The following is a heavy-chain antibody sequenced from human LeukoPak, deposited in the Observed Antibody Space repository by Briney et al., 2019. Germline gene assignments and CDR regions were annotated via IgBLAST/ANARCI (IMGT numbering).Heavy chain of an antibody. Sequence: GASVKVSCKASGYTFTSFYIHWVRHAPGQGLEWMAIINPSGGTTRYAQKFQGRVTMTRDTSTSTVYMELSSLRSEDTAVYYCARDARPSYDTSGYYFPGDYWGQGTLVTVSS. CDR1: GYTFTSFY. V-gene: IGHV1-46*01. CDR3: ARDARPSYDTSGYYFPGDY. D-gene: IGHD3-22*01. J-gene: IGHJ4*02. CDR2: INPSGGTT.